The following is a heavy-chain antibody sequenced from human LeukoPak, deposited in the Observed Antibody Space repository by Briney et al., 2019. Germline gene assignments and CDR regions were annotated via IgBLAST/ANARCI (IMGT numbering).Heavy chain of an antibody. CDR3: ARDPSVEEPGYFDY. Sequence: GVSLRLSCTASGFTFSSYAMHWVRQAPGKGLEWVADISYDGSNKYYAGSVKGRFTISRDNSKITLYLQMNGLRAEDTAVYYCARDPSVEEPGYFDYWGQGTLVTVSS. J-gene: IGHJ4*02. CDR2: ISYDGSNK. V-gene: IGHV3-30*01. D-gene: IGHD1-26*01. CDR1: GFTFSSYA.